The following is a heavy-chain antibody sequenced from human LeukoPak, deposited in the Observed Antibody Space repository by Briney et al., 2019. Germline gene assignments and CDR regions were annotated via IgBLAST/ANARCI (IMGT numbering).Heavy chain of an antibody. Sequence: GGSLRLSCAASGFTFGRYAMHWVRQAPGKGLEWVAVISHDGGSEFYADSVKGRFTISRDNSKNTLYLQMNSLRAEDTAVYYCAKGPGSYYGACDHWGQGSLVTVSS. J-gene: IGHJ5*02. CDR1: GFTFGRYA. CDR3: AKGPGSYYGACDH. D-gene: IGHD1-26*01. V-gene: IGHV3-30*07. CDR2: ISHDGGSE.